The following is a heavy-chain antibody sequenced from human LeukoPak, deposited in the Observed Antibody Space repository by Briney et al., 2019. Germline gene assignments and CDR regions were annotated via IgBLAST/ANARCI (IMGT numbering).Heavy chain of an antibody. Sequence: SETLSLTCAVYGGSFSRYYWSWIRQSPGKGLEWIAEIDHRGDINYNPSVKSRVTISVDTSKNQFSLKVRSLSAADTALYYCARGATISETGYFDFWGQGTLVTVSP. CDR1: GGSFSRYY. J-gene: IGHJ4*03. CDR3: ARGATISETGYFDF. D-gene: IGHD5-24*01. CDR2: IDHRGDI. V-gene: IGHV4-34*01.